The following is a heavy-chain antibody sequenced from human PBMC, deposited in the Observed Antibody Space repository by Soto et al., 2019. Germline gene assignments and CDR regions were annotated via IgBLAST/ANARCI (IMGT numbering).Heavy chain of an antibody. V-gene: IGHV3-11*01. CDR2: ISSSGSTI. J-gene: IGHJ4*02. D-gene: IGHD2-2*01. CDR3: ARAYSRSTSYPDY. CDR1: GFTFSDYY. Sequence: GGSLRLSCAASGFTFSDYYMSWIRQAPGKGLEWVSYISSSGSTIYYADSVKGRFTISRDNAKNSLYLQMNSLRAEDTAVYYCARAYSRSTSYPDYWGQGTLVTVSS.